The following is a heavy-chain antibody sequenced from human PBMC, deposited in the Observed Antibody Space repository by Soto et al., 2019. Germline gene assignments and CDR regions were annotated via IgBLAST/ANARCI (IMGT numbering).Heavy chain of an antibody. V-gene: IGHV3-30-3*01. J-gene: IGHJ4*02. CDR3: ARDKRDLRFLEWSYYYDY. D-gene: IGHD3-3*01. CDR2: ISYDGSNK. CDR1: GFTFSSYA. Sequence: GGSLRLSCAASGFTFSSYAMHWVRQAPGKGLEWVAVISYDGSNKYYADSVKGRFTISRDNSKNTLYLQMNSLRAEDTAVYYCARDKRDLRFLEWSYYYDYWGQGSLVTVSS.